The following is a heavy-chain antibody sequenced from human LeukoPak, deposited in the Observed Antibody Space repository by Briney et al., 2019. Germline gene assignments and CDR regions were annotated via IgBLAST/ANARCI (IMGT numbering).Heavy chain of an antibody. CDR3: ARAISAMVADN. CDR2: IRYDGGNK. D-gene: IGHD5-18*01. J-gene: IGHJ4*02. CDR1: GFTFSTCG. V-gene: IGHV3-33*01. Sequence: GGSLRLSCAASGFTFSTCGMHWVRQAPGKGLEWVAVIRYDGGNKNYGDSVKGRFTISRDNSKNTLYLQMNSLRAEDTAVYYCARAISAMVADNWGQGTLVTVSS.